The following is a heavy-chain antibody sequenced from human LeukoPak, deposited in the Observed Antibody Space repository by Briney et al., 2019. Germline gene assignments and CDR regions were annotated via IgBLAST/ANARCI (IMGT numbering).Heavy chain of an antibody. CDR1: GSSINSHY. J-gene: IGHJ6*02. Sequence: SETLSLTCSVSGSSINSHYWSWIRQSPGKGLEWIGYIYYSGTTNYNPSLKSRVTISVDTSKNQFSLQLRSVTAADTAVYYCAREDPQTTVPEGMDVWGQGTTVTVSS. CDR2: IYYSGTT. V-gene: IGHV4-59*11. D-gene: IGHD4-17*01. CDR3: AREDPQTTVPEGMDV.